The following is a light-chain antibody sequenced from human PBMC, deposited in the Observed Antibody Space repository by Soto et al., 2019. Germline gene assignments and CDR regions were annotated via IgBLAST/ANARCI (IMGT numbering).Light chain of an antibody. CDR3: SSYTSINTHV. V-gene: IGLV2-14*01. Sequence: QSALTQPASVSGSPGQSLTISCTGTSSDVGGYNFVSWYQQHPGKAPKLIISDVSNRPSGVSTRFSGSKSGNTASLTISGLQAEDEADYYCSSYTSINTHVFGTGTKVTVL. J-gene: IGLJ1*01. CDR2: DVS. CDR1: SSDVGGYNF.